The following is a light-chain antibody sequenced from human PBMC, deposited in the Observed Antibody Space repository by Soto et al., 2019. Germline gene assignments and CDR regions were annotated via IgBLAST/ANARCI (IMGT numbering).Light chain of an antibody. Sequence: EIVLTQSPATLSLSPGERATLSCRASQSVSRYLAWYQHKPGQAPMLLIYDASKRATGIPARFSGSGSGTDFTLTISSLEPEDFAVYYCQQRSNWPPTWTFGQGTRVEIK. CDR1: QSVSRY. V-gene: IGKV3-11*01. J-gene: IGKJ1*01. CDR2: DAS. CDR3: QQRSNWPPTWT.